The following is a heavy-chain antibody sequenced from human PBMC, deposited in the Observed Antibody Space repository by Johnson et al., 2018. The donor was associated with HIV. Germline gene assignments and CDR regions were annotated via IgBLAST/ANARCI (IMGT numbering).Heavy chain of an antibody. CDR2: ISADGRNK. CDR1: GFTFSSYA. V-gene: IGHV3-30*04. D-gene: IGHD5-24*01. J-gene: IGHJ3*02. CDR3: AREGDGYNYDAFDI. Sequence: VQLVESGGGVVQPGRSLRLSCAASGFTFSSYAMHCVRQAPGKGLEWVSVISADGRNKYSADSVKGRFTISRDNSKNTLYLQMNSLRAEDTAVYYCAREGDGYNYDAFDIWGQGTMVTVSS.